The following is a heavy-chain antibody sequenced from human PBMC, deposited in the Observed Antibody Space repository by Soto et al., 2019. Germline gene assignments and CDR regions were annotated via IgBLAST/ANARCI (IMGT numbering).Heavy chain of an antibody. CDR2: IIPIFGTA. Sequence: QVQLVQSGAEVKKPGSSVNVSCKASGGTFSSYAISWVRQAPGQGLEWMGGIIPIFGTANYAQKFQGRVTITADESTSTAYMELSSLRSEDTAVYYCARVTYYYDSSGYYMGLWGQGTLVTVSS. CDR1: GGTFSSYA. D-gene: IGHD3-22*01. CDR3: ARVTYYYDSSGYYMGL. V-gene: IGHV1-69*01. J-gene: IGHJ4*02.